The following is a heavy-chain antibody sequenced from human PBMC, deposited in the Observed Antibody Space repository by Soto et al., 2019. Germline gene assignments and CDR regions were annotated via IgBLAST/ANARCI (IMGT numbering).Heavy chain of an antibody. CDR2: IRSKANNYAT. J-gene: IGHJ6*03. Sequence: EVQLVESGGGLVQPGGSLKLSCAASGFTFSGSAMHWVRQASGKGLEWVGRIRSKANNYATAYGASVKGRFTISRDDSKNTAYLQMNSLKTEDTAVYYCSRKDSDFWSGKPQYYMDVWGKGTTVTVSS. V-gene: IGHV3-73*01. CDR1: GFTFSGSA. D-gene: IGHD3-3*01. CDR3: SRKDSDFWSGKPQYYMDV.